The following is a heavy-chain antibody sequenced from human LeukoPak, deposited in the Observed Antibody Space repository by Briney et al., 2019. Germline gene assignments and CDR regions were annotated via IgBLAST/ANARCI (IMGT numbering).Heavy chain of an antibody. D-gene: IGHD3-10*01. V-gene: IGHV4-59*01. CDR1: GVSISSYY. CDR3: ARGLGISFGELGFDY. Sequence: TETLSLTCTVSGVSISSYYWSWVRQPPGKGLEWMGYINYSGSTNYNPSLKSRVTISVDTSKNQFSLKLSSVTAADTAVYYCARGLGISFGELGFDYWGQGTLVTVSS. J-gene: IGHJ4*02. CDR2: INYSGST.